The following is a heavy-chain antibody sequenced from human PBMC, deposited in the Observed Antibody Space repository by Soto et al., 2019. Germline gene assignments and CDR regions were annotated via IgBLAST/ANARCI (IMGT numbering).Heavy chain of an antibody. Sequence: QVQLVQSGAEVKKPGSSVKVSCRESGHTSNSYVILWVRQTPGQGLEWMGGVIPLLWSVAYEHNVRGRVTITTDNSTRTAYMEMTNLRYDDTAVYYWEGFGDSKGYAYWGQGTKVTVSS. V-gene: IGHV1-69*06. J-gene: IGHJ4*02. CDR3: EGFGDSKGYAY. CDR2: VIPLLWSV. D-gene: IGHD3-22*01. CDR1: GHTSNSYV.